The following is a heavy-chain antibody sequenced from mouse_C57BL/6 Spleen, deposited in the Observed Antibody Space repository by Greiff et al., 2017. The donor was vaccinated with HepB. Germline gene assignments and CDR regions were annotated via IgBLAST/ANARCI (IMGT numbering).Heavy chain of an antibody. J-gene: IGHJ3*01. CDR3: AAYGNPAWFAY. V-gene: IGHV1-50*01. Sequence: QVQLQQSGAELVKPGASVKLSCKASGYTFTSYWMQWVKQRPGQGLEWIGEIDPSDSYTNYNQKFKGKATLTVDTSSSTAYMQLSSLTSEDSAVYYCAAYGNPAWFAYWGQGTLVTVSA. CDR1: GYTFTSYW. CDR2: IDPSDSYT. D-gene: IGHD2-1*01.